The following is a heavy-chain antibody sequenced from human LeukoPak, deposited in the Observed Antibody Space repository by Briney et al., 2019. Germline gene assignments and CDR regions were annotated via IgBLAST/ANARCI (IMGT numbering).Heavy chain of an antibody. Sequence: GASVKVSCKASGYTFTSYDINWVRQATGQGLEWMGWMNPNSGNTGYAQKFQGRVTITRNTSISTAYMELSSLRSEDTAVYYCARGGVYSSSWYYYYYYMDVWGKGTTVTVSS. CDR1: GYTFTSYD. J-gene: IGHJ6*03. D-gene: IGHD6-13*01. V-gene: IGHV1-8*03. CDR3: ARGGVYSSSWYYYYYYMDV. CDR2: MNPNSGNT.